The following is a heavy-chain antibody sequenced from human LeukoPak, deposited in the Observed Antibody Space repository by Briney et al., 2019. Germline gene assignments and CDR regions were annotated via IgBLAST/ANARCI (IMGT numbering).Heavy chain of an antibody. J-gene: IGHJ6*03. V-gene: IGHV4-59*08. CDR1: GDSISNYY. Sequence: PSETLSLTCTVSGDSISNYYWTWIRQTPGKGLEWIGNLYHSGAADYNPSLKTRVTTSVDTSKDQFSLSLRSSTAEDTAVYFCARLGKTDYMDVWGTGTTVTVSS. D-gene: IGHD1/OR15-1a*01. CDR2: LYHSGAA. CDR3: ARLGKTDYMDV.